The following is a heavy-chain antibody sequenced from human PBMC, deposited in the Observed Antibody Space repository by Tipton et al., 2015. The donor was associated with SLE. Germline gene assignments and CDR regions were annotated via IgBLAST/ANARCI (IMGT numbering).Heavy chain of an antibody. Sequence: TLSLTCTVSGDSMNGYYWSWIRQPPGKGLEWIGYIYHSGITNYNPSLKSRVTISVDTSKYQFSLTLSSVTAADTAVYYCARGRIAVAGNHFDYWGQGTLVTVSS. CDR3: ARGRIAVAGNHFDY. V-gene: IGHV4-59*08. J-gene: IGHJ4*02. D-gene: IGHD6-19*01. CDR1: GDSMNGYY. CDR2: IYHSGIT.